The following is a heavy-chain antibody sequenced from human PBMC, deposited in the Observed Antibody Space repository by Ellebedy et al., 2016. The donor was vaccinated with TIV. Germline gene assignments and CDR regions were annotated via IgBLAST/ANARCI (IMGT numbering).Heavy chain of an antibody. D-gene: IGHD3-3*01. CDR2: ISAYNGNT. CDR1: GYTFTSYG. V-gene: IGHV1-18*04. CDR3: ARDQVSPSLEWLISFGMDV. Sequence: ASVKVSCXASGYTFTSYGISWVRQAPGQGLEWMGWISAYNGNTNYAQKLQGRVTMTTDTSTSTAYMELRSLRSDDTAVYYCARDQVSPSLEWLISFGMDVWGQGTTVTVSS. J-gene: IGHJ6*02.